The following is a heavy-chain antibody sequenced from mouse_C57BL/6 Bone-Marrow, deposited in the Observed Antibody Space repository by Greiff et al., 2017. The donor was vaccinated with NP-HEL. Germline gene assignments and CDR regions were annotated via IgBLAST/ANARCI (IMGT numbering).Heavy chain of an antibody. CDR3: ARIYYDYDWYFDV. D-gene: IGHD2-4*01. J-gene: IGHJ1*03. CDR1: GFTFSDYY. V-gene: IGHV5-16*01. Sequence: EVKLQESEGGLVQPGSSMKLSCTASGFTFSDYYMAWVRQVPEKGLEWVANINYDGSSTYYLDYLKSRFIFSRDNAKNILYLQMSSLTSEDTATYYCARIYYDYDWYFDVWGTGTTVTVSS. CDR2: INYDGSST.